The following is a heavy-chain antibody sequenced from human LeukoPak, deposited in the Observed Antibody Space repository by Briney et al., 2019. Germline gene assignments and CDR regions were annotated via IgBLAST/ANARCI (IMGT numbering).Heavy chain of an antibody. CDR3: ARDYYDSSGSDY. CDR1: EFSVGSNY. J-gene: IGHJ4*02. V-gene: IGHV3-66*01. CDR2: IYSGGST. Sequence: TGGSLRLSCAASEFSVGSNYMTWVRQAPGKGLEWVSLIYSGGSTYYADSVKGRFTISRDNSKNTLYLQMNSLRAEDTAVYYCARDYYDSSGSDYWGQGTLVTVSS. D-gene: IGHD3-22*01.